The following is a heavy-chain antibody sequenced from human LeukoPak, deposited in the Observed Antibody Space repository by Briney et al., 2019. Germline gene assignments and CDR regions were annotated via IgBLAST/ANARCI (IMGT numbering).Heavy chain of an antibody. D-gene: IGHD1-1*01. Sequence: GESRHSPGKGSGYSFASDWIGWVRQMPGKGLEWMGIIYPGDSDTRYSPSFQGQVTISSDKSISTANLQWSSLQASDTAIYYCVRVFGNWSDWGVDYWGQGTLVTVSS. CDR1: GYSFASDW. CDR2: IYPGDSDT. CDR3: VRVFGNWSDWGVDY. J-gene: IGHJ4*02. V-gene: IGHV5-51*01.